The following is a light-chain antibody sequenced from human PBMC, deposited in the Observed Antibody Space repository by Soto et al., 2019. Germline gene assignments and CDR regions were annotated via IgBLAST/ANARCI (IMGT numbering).Light chain of an antibody. CDR3: CSYAGSSTWV. CDR2: EVS. CDR1: SSDVGSYNL. J-gene: IGLJ3*02. Sequence: QSALTQPASVSGSPGQSIAFSCTGTSSDVGSYNLVSWYQHHPGKAPKLIISEVSKRPSGVSDRFSGSKSGNTASLTISWLQAEDEADYYCCSYAGSSTWVFGGGTQLTVL. V-gene: IGLV2-23*02.